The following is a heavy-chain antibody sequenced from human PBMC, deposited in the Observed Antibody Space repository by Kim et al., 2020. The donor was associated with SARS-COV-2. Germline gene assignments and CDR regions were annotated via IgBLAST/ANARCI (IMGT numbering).Heavy chain of an antibody. V-gene: IGHV3-30*04. CDR1: GFTFSSYA. CDR2: ISYDGSNK. D-gene: IGHD5-12*01. J-gene: IGHJ4*02. CDR3: ARARSRWLQTSLYFDY. Sequence: GGSLRLSCAASGFTFSSYAMHWVRQAPGKGLEWVAVISYDGSNKYYADSVKGRFTISRDNSKNTLYLQMNSLRAEDTAVYYCARARSRWLQTSLYFDYWGQGTLVTVSS.